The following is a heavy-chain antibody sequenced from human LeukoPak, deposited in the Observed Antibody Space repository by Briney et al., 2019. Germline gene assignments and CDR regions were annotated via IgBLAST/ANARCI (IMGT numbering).Heavy chain of an antibody. Sequence: GGSLRLSCAASGFTVSSNYMSWVRQAPGKGLVWVSRSNSDASSTAYADSVQGRFTISRDNAKNMLYLQMNSLRAEDTAVYYCARGGTYSNQFYFDYWGRGTLVPVSS. V-gene: IGHV3-74*01. D-gene: IGHD1-26*01. J-gene: IGHJ4*02. CDR3: ARGGTYSNQFYFDY. CDR2: SNSDASST. CDR1: GFTVSSNY.